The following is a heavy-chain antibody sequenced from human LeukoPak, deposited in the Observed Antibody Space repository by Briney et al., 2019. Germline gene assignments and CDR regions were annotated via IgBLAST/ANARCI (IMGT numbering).Heavy chain of an antibody. D-gene: IGHD5-12*01. Sequence: SETLSLTCAVYGGSSSGYYWSWIRQPPGKGLEWIGEINHSGSTNYNPSLKSRVTISINTSKNQFSLKLSSVTAADTAVYYCARADSGYDSDWFDPWGQGTLVTVSS. CDR1: GGSSSGYY. J-gene: IGHJ5*02. V-gene: IGHV4-34*01. CDR2: INHSGST. CDR3: ARADSGYDSDWFDP.